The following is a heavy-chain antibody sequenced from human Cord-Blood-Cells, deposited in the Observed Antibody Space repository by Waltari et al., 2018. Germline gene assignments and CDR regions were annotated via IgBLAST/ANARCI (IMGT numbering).Heavy chain of an antibody. J-gene: IGHJ4*02. CDR2: IKHSGST. Sequence: QVQLQQWGAGLLKPSETLSLTCAVYGGSFSGYYWSWIRQPPGKGLEWNGEIKHSGSTNDNPSLKSRVTISVDTCKNQFSLKLTAVTAADTAVYYCARAPAHSGYDYFDYWVQGTLVTVSS. CDR3: ARAPAHSGYDYFDY. CDR1: GGSFSGYY. D-gene: IGHD5-12*01. V-gene: IGHV4-34*01.